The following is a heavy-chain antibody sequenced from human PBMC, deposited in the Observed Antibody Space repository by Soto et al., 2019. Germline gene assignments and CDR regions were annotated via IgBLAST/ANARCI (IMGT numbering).Heavy chain of an antibody. CDR3: ARDREGWDTHYYGMDV. V-gene: IGHV3-11*06. J-gene: IGHJ6*02. CDR2: ISSSSSYT. CDR1: GFTFSDYY. Sequence: QVQLVESGGGLVKPGGSLRLSCAASGFTFSDYYMSWIRQAPGKRLEWVSYISSSSSYTNYADSVKGRFTISRDNAKNSLYLQMNSLRAEDTAVYYCARDREGWDTHYYGMDVWGQGTTVTVSS. D-gene: IGHD1-26*01.